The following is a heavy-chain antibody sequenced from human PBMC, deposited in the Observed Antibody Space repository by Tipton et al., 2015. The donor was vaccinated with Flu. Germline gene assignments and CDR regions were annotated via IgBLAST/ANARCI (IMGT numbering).Heavy chain of an antibody. CDR2: TYYRSKWYN. CDR3: ARGTGYCSSTSCFHGMDV. J-gene: IGHJ6*02. Sequence: GLVKPSQTLSLTCAISGDSVSSNSAAWNWIRQSLSRGLEWLGRTYYRSKWYNDYAVSVKSRITINPDTSKNQFSLQLNSVTPEDTAVYYCARGTGYCSSTSCFHGMDVWGQGTTVTVSS. V-gene: IGHV6-1*01. D-gene: IGHD2-2*01. CDR1: GDSVSSNSAA.